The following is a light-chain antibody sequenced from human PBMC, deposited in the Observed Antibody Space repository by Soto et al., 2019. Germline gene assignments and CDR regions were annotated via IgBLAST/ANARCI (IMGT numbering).Light chain of an antibody. CDR1: QNIRSH. J-gene: IGKJ1*01. V-gene: IGKV3-15*01. CDR3: QQYNVWPGWT. CDR2: ASS. Sequence: EIVMTQSPATLSVSPGESATLSCRASQNIRSHLAWYQLRPGQAPRLLIYASSTSATGIPARISGSGSGTEFTLTISSLQSEDFALYFCQQYNVWPGWTFGQGTKVGVK.